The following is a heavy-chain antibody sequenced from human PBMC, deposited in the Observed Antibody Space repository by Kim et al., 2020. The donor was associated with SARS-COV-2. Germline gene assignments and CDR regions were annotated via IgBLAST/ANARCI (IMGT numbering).Heavy chain of an antibody. CDR3: ARGLGVDV. CDR2: GSEG. J-gene: IGHJ6*02. V-gene: IGHV3-7*01. D-gene: IGHD2-21*02. Sequence: GSEGYYVDSVKCLFTISRDNAKNSLYLQINCLRADDTAVYYCARGLGVDVWGQGTTVTVSS.